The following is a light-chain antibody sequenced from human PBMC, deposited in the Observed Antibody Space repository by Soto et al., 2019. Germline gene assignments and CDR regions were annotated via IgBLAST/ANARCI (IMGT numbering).Light chain of an antibody. CDR3: EAWDDSVTGPV. CDR1: SSNIWTNF. Sequence: QSVLTQPPSASGTPGQRVIISCSGSSSNIWTNFVNWYQQLPGTAPKLLLYNDNQRPSGVPDRFSGSRSGTSASLAISGLQSEDGADYYCEAWDDSVTGPVFGGGTQLTVL. CDR2: NDN. J-gene: IGLJ7*01. V-gene: IGLV1-44*01.